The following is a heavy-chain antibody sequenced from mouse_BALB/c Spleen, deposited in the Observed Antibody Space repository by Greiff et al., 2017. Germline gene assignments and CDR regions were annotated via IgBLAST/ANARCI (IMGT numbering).Heavy chain of an antibody. CDR1: GYSFTGYY. Sequence: EVQLQQSGPELVKPGASVKISCKASGYSFTGYYMHWVKQSHVKSLEWIGRINPYNGATSYNQNFKDKASLTVDKSSSTAYMELHSLTSEDSAVYYCARSGAIYDGYYKDFDYWGQGTTLTVSS. CDR2: INPYNGAT. CDR3: ARSGAIYDGYYKDFDY. V-gene: IGHV1-31*01. J-gene: IGHJ2*01. D-gene: IGHD2-3*01.